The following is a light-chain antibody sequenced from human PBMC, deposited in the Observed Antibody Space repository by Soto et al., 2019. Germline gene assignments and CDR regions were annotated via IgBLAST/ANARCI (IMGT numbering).Light chain of an antibody. V-gene: IGKV1-39*01. CDR1: QTINNY. CDR3: QESITAPLT. Sequence: DIQMTQSPSSLSASVGDRVTITCRASQTINNYLNWYQQKPGKAPKLLIYAASSLQSGVPSRFSGSGSGTDFTLTISSLQAEGSATYFCQESITAPLTFGGGTKVEVK. J-gene: IGKJ4*01. CDR2: AAS.